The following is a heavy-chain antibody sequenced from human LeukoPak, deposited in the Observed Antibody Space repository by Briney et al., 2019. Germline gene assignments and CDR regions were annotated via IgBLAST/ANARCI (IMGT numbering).Heavy chain of an antibody. CDR2: IYYSGST. D-gene: IGHD3-22*01. CDR1: GGSISSSSYY. CDR3: ARHEAVIAVAGTPYDSSGYYYPFDY. V-gene: IGHV4-39*01. Sequence: PSETLSLTCTVSGGSISSSSYYWGWIRQPPGKGLEWIGSIYYSGSTYYNPSLKSRVTISVDTSKNQFSLKLSSVTAADTAVYYCARHEAVIAVAGTPYDSSGYYYPFDYWGQGTLVTVSS. J-gene: IGHJ4*02.